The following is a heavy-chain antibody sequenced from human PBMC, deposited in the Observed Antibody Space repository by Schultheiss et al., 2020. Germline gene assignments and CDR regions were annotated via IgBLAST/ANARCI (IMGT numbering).Heavy chain of an antibody. CDR3: AGARTVSFDY. CDR1: GFTFSSYA. CDR2: IRYDRSNK. J-gene: IGHJ4*02. V-gene: IGHV3-30-3*01. D-gene: IGHD4-17*01. Sequence: GGSLRLSCAASGFTFSSYAMHWVRQAPGKGLEWVAVIRYDRSNKYYADSVKGRFTISRDNSKNTLYLQMNSLRAEDTAVYYCAGARTVSFDYWGQGTLVTVSS.